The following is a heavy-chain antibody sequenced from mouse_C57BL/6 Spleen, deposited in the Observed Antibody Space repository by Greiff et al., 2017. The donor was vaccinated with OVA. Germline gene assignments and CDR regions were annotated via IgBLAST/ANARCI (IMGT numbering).Heavy chain of an antibody. V-gene: IGHV1-50*01. CDR2: IDPSDSYT. Sequence: QVQLQQPGAELVKPGASVKLSCKASGYTFTSYWMQWVKQRPGQGLEWIGEIDPSDSYTNYNQKFKGKATLTVDTSSSTAYMQLSSLTSEASAVYYCARRPMVTTGYFDVWGTGTTVTVSS. CDR1: GYTFTSYW. J-gene: IGHJ1*03. CDR3: ARRPMVTTGYFDV. D-gene: IGHD2-2*01.